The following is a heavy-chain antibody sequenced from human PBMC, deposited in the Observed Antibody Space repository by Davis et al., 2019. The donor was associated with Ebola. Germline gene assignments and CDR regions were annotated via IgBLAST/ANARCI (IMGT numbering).Heavy chain of an antibody. V-gene: IGHV4-61*01. CDR3: ASRATVTTFLNWFDP. D-gene: IGHD4-17*01. J-gene: IGHJ5*02. CDR2: IYYSGST. Sequence: SETLSLTCTVSGGSVSSGYYYWSWVRQPPGKGLEWIGYIYYSGSTKNNPSLKSRVTISVDTSKNQFSLKLSSVTAADTAVYYCASRATVTTFLNWFDPWGQGTLVTVYS. CDR1: GGSVSSGYYY.